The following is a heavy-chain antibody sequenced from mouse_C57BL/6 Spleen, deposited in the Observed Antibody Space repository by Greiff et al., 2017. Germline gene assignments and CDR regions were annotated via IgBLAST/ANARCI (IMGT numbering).Heavy chain of an antibody. D-gene: IGHD2-5*01. CDR3: ARSQYSNQYYYAMDY. CDR1: GYTFTSYW. CDR2: IDPSDSYT. V-gene: IGHV1-50*01. Sequence: QVQLQQPGAELVKPGASVKLSCKASGYTFTSYWMQWVKQRPGQGLEWIGEIDPSDSYTNYNQKFKGKATLTVDTSSSTAYMHLSSLTSEDSAVYYCARSQYSNQYYYAMDYWGQGTSVTVSS. J-gene: IGHJ4*01.